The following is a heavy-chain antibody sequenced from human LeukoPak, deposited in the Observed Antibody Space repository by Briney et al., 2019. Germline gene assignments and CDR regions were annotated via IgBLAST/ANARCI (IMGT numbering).Heavy chain of an antibody. Sequence: GGSLRLSCEASGFSFSAAWMTWVRQAPGKGLEWVATIKNDGSDKYYVDSVKGRFTLSRDNAKNSVYQQMNSLRVEDTAVYYCVNLGYSDGGQGTLVNVSS. D-gene: IGHD5-12*01. V-gene: IGHV3-7*01. J-gene: IGHJ4*02. CDR1: GFSFSAAW. CDR3: VNLGYSD. CDR2: IKNDGSDK.